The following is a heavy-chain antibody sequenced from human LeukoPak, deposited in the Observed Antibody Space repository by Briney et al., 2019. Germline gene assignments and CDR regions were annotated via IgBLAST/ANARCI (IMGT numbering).Heavy chain of an antibody. Sequence: SETLSLTCAVSGGSISSGGYSWSWIRQPPGKGLEWIGYIYRSGSTFYNPALKSRVTISVDRSKNQFSLKLSSVPAADTAVYYCARNYSGSGSYWGGHNWFDPWGQGTLVTVSS. D-gene: IGHD3-10*01. CDR2: IYRSGST. CDR3: ARNYSGSGSYWGGHNWFDP. J-gene: IGHJ5*02. V-gene: IGHV4-30-2*01. CDR1: GGSISSGGYS.